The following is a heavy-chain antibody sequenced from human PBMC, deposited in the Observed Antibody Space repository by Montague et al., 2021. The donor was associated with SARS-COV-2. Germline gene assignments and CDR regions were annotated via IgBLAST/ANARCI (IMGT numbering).Heavy chain of an antibody. Sequence: SETLSLTCTVAGGSISNDDWSWIRQPAGKGLEWIGRIYSSGSTXXXPXXXXRXSMSVDTAKNQCSLKLSSVTAADTAIYYCARDYSHCSGGSCVFDYWGQGTLVTVSS. V-gene: IGHV4-4*07. J-gene: IGHJ4*02. CDR2: IYSSGST. D-gene: IGHD2-15*01. CDR1: GGSISNDD. CDR3: ARDYSHCSGGSCVFDY.